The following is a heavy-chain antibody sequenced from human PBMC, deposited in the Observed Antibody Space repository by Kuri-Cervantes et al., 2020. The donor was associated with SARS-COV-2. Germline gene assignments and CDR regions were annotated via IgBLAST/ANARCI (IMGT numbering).Heavy chain of an antibody. D-gene: IGHD3-10*01. J-gene: IGHJ6*03. CDR2: IWYDGKNE. CDR3: ATGAANSYMDV. V-gene: IGHV3-33*08. Sequence: GGSLRPSCGASGFSLTNYAIHWVRQAPGKGLEWVSVIWYDGKNEYYAGSVKGRFNISRDTSKNTVSLHMNSLRAEDTAMYYCATGAANSYMDVWGRGTTVTVSS. CDR1: GFSLTNYA.